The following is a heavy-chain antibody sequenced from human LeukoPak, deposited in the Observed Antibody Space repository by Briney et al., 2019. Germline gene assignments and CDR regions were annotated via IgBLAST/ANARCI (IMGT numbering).Heavy chain of an antibody. J-gene: IGHJ4*02. D-gene: IGHD3-10*01. CDR2: IYYSGST. CDR3: ASLWFGELLEGFDY. V-gene: IGHV4-39*01. CDR1: GGSVSSGSYY. Sequence: SETLSLACTVSGGSVSSGSYYWSWIRQPPGKGLEWLGSIYYSGSTYYNPSLKSRVTISVDTSKNQFSLKLSSVTAADTAVYYCASLWFGELLEGFDYWGQGTLVTVSS.